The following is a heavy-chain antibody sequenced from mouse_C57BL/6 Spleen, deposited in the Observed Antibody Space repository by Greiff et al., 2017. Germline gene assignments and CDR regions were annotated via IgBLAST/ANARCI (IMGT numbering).Heavy chain of an antibody. D-gene: IGHD1-1*01. CDR3: ARRTTVVSTAMDY. V-gene: IGHV1-69*01. CDR1: GYTFTSYW. Sequence: QVQLQQSGAELVMPGASVKLSCKASGYTFTSYWMHWVKQRPGQGLEWIGEIDPSDSYTNYNQKFKGKSTLTVDKSSSTAYMQLSSLTSEDSAVYYCARRTTVVSTAMDYWGQGTSVTVSS. CDR2: IDPSDSYT. J-gene: IGHJ4*01.